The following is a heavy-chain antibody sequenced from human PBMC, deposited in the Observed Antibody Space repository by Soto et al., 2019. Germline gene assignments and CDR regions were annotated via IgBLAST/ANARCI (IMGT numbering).Heavy chain of an antibody. CDR2: ISGYNGYT. Sequence: QVQLVQSGAEVRRPGASVRISCKTSGYNFNTYGIIWVRQAPGQGLEWMGWISGYNGYTKYAQSLEDRVTLSTDTSTSTAYLELRSLRSGDTAVYFCARDRDYSHTDADIDYWGQGTLVTVSS. CDR1: GYNFNTYG. CDR3: ARDRDYSHTDADIDY. J-gene: IGHJ4*02. D-gene: IGHD3-16*01. V-gene: IGHV1-18*01.